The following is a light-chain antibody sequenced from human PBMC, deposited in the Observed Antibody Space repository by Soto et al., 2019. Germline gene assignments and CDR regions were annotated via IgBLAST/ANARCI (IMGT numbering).Light chain of an antibody. CDR1: QSVSTY. V-gene: IGKV3-11*01. J-gene: IGKJ5*01. CDR2: DTS. CDR3: QQRSNWPPIN. Sequence: ILLTQSPATLSLSPGERATLSCRASQSVSTYLAWYQQKPGQAPRLLIFDTSNRATGIPARFSGSGSGTDFTLTISSLEPEDFAVYYCQQRSNWPPINFGQGT.